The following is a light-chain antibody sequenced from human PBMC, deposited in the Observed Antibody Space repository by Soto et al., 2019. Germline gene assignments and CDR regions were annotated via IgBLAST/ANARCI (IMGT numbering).Light chain of an antibody. CDR1: ESVSSDY. CDR2: GAS. Sequence: EIVLTQSPGTLSTSPGERGTLSCRASESVSSDYLAWYQQKPGQAPRLLIYGASSRATGIPDRFSGSGSGTDFTLTISRLEPEDFAVNYCQQYGSSPPWTFGQGTKVEIK. J-gene: IGKJ1*01. CDR3: QQYGSSPPWT. V-gene: IGKV3-20*01.